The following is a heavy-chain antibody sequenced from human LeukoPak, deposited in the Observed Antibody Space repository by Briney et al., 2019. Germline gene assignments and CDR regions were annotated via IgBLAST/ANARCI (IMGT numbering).Heavy chain of an antibody. V-gene: IGHV3-74*01. Sequence: GGSLRLSCAASGFIFSRYWMHWVRQVPGKGLVWVSRINSVGSIASYADSVRGRFTISRDNAKNSLFLQMSGLRAEDTAVYFCATADWFSFDFWGQGTLVTVSS. CDR2: INSVGSIA. J-gene: IGHJ4*02. CDR1: GFIFSRYW. CDR3: ATADWFSFDF. D-gene: IGHD3-9*01.